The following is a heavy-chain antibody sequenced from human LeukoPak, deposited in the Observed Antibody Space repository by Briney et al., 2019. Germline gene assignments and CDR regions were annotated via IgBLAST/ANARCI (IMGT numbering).Heavy chain of an antibody. Sequence: GGSLRLSCAASGFTFSRHWMYWVRQAPGKGLEWMANIKQDGSAKPYVDSVKGRFTISRDNAKNSLFLQMNSLRVEDTAVYYCARDNGWSADFWGQGTLVTVSS. CDR1: GFTFSRHW. D-gene: IGHD2-15*01. J-gene: IGHJ4*02. CDR2: IKQDGSAK. V-gene: IGHV3-7*03. CDR3: ARDNGWSADF.